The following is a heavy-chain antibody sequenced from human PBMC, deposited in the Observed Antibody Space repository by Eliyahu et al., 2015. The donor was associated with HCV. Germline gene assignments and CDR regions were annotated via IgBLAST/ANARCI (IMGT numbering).Heavy chain of an antibody. V-gene: IGHV3-15*01. CDR2: IKSKTDGGTT. J-gene: IGHJ6*02. Sequence: EVQLVESGGGLVKPGGSLRLSCAASGFTFSNAWMSWVRQAPGKGLEWVGRIKSKTDGGTTDYAAPVKGRFTISRDDSKNTLYLQMNSLKTEDTAVYYCTTDLGAAAYEFPSYYYYYYGMDVWGQGTTVTVSS. D-gene: IGHD2-2*01. CDR3: TTDLGAAAYEFPSYYYYYYGMDV. CDR1: GFTFSNAW.